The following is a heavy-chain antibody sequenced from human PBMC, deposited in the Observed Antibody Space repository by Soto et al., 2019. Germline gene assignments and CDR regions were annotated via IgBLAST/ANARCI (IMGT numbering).Heavy chain of an antibody. V-gene: IGHV3-23*01. CDR3: AKTYYYDSSGYYPEAPFDY. J-gene: IGHJ4*02. CDR1: GFTFSSYA. D-gene: IGHD3-22*01. CDR2: ISGSGGST. Sequence: SLRLSCAASGFTFSSYAMSWVRQAPGKGLEWVSAISGSGGSTYYADSVKGRFTISRDNSKNTLYLQMNSLRAEDTAVYYCAKTYYYDSSGYYPEAPFDYWGQGTLVTVSS.